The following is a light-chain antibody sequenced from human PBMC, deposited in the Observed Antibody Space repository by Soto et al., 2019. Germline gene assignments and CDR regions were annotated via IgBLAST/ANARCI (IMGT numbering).Light chain of an antibody. V-gene: IGLV2-8*01. CDR1: NSDVGTYNY. CDR2: EVS. J-gene: IGLJ2*01. Sequence: QSVLAQPPSASGSPGQSVTITCTGTNSDVGTYNYVSWYQHHPGKAPKFMIYEVSKRPLGVPDRFSGSKSGNTASLTVSGLQAEDEADYYCSSYAGSNKLVFGGGTKLTVL. CDR3: SSYAGSNKLV.